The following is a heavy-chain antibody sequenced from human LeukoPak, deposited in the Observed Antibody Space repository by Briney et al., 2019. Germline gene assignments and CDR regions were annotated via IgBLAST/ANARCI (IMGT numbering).Heavy chain of an antibody. CDR3: ARMRVVAGTIGYGMDV. V-gene: IGHV3-74*01. J-gene: IGHJ6*02. D-gene: IGHD6-19*01. Sequence: PGGSLRPSCAASGFTFSSYWMHWARQVPGKGLVWVSRINSDGSSTSYADSVKGRFTISRDNAKNTLYLQMNSLRAEDTAMYYCARMRVVAGTIGYGMDVWGQGTTVTVS. CDR1: GFTFSSYW. CDR2: INSDGSST.